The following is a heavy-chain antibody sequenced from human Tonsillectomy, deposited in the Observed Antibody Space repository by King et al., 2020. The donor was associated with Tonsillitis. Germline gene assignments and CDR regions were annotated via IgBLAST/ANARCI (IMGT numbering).Heavy chain of an antibody. CDR1: GFTFSSYS. Sequence: VQLVESGGGLVKPGGSLRLSCAASGFTFSSYSMNWVRQAPGKGLEWVSSISSSSSYIYYADSVKGRFTISRDNAKNSLYLQMNSLRAEDTAVYYCARAGDWDYYFDYWGQGTLVTVSS. J-gene: IGHJ4*02. D-gene: IGHD1-7*01. CDR2: ISSSSSYI. V-gene: IGHV3-21*01. CDR3: ARAGDWDYYFDY.